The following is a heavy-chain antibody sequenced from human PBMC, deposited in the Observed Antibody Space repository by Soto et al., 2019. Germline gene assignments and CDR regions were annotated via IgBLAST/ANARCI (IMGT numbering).Heavy chain of an antibody. D-gene: IGHD6-25*01. CDR1: GGSISSGGYS. Sequence: QLQLQESGSGLVKPSQTLSLTCAVSGGSISSGGYSWSWIRQPPGKGLEWIGYIYHSGSTYYNPSRRGRVTISVDGSKNQFSLKLSSVTAADTAVYYCARESSVFSGGGWFDPWGQGTLVTVSS. J-gene: IGHJ5*02. V-gene: IGHV4-30-2*01. CDR2: IYHSGST. CDR3: ARESSVFSGGGWFDP.